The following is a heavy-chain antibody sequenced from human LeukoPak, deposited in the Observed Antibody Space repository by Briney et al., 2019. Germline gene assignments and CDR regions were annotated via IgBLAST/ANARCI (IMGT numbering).Heavy chain of an antibody. D-gene: IGHD3-22*01. CDR1: GFTFSSYS. CDR2: ISSSSSYI. Sequence: PGGSLRLSCAASGFTFSSYSMNWVRQAPGKGLEWVSSISSSSSYIYYADSVKGRFTISRDSAKNSLYLQMNSLRAEDTAVYYCARDGSITYYYDSSGYPTAPFDYWGQGTLVTVSS. J-gene: IGHJ4*02. CDR3: ARDGSITYYYDSSGYPTAPFDY. V-gene: IGHV3-21*01.